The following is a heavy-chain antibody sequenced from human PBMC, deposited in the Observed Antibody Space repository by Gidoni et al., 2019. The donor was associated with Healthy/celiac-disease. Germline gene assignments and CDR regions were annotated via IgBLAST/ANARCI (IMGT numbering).Heavy chain of an antibody. V-gene: IGHV4-34*01. CDR2: INHSGST. Sequence: QVQLQQWGAGLLKPSETLSLTCAVYGGSFSGYYWSWIRQPPGKGLEWIGEINHSGSTNYNPSLKSRVTISVDTSKNQFSLKLSSVTAADTAVYYCASLVGATWLPHYWFDPWGQGTLVTVSS. CDR3: ASLVGATWLPHYWFDP. D-gene: IGHD1-26*01. CDR1: GGSFSGYY. J-gene: IGHJ5*02.